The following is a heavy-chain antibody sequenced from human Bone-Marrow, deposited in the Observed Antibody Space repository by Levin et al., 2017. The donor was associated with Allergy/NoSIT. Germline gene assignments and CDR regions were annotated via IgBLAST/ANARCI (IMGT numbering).Heavy chain of an antibody. CDR2: IWYDGSNK. J-gene: IGHJ4*02. CDR1: GFTFSNYA. CDR3: AKDSHLLNYDNNPNFDY. D-gene: IGHD3-22*01. V-gene: IGHV3-30*02. Sequence: GGSLRLSCAASGFTFSNYAMHWVRRAPGKGLEWVAVIWYDGSNKYYADSLKGRVTISRDNSKNTLYLHINSLRAEDTALYYCAKDSHLLNYDNNPNFDYWGQGTLVTVSS.